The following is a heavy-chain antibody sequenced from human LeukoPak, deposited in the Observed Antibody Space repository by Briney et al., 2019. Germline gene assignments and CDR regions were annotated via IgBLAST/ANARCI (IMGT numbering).Heavy chain of an antibody. CDR3: ARASRAGWFDP. V-gene: IGHV4-39*07. CDR1: GGSISSSSYY. CDR2: IYYSGST. Sequence: SETLSLTCTVSGGSISSSSYYWGWIRQPPGKGLEWIGSIYYSGSTYYNPSLKSRVTISVDTSKNQFSLKLSSVTAADTAVYYCARASRAGWFDPWGQGTLVTVSS. D-gene: IGHD4/OR15-4a*01. J-gene: IGHJ5*02.